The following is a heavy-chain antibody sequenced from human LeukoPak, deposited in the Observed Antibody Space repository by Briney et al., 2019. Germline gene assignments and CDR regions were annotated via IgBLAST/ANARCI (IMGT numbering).Heavy chain of an antibody. CDR3: ARLKSYYDSSGYPADGMDV. D-gene: IGHD3-22*01. V-gene: IGHV1-69*01. J-gene: IGHJ6*02. CDR2: IIPIFGTA. CDR1: GGTFSSYA. Sequence: SVTVSCKASGGTFSSYAISWVRQAPGQGLEWMGGIIPIFGTANYAQKFQGRVTITADESTSTAYMELSSLRSEDTAVYYCARLKSYYDSSGYPADGMDVWGQGTTVTVSS.